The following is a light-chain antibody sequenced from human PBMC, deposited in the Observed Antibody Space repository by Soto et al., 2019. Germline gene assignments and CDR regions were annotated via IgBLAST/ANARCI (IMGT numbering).Light chain of an antibody. CDR2: GAS. Sequence: EIVLTQSPGTLSLSPGERATLSCRASQSVSTSYLAWYQQKPGQAPRLLIYGASTRATGIPARFIGSGSGTEFTLIISSLQSEDFAVYYCQHYNNWPPWTFGQGTKVEIK. CDR1: QSVSTSY. J-gene: IGKJ1*01. V-gene: IGKV3-15*01. CDR3: QHYNNWPPWT.